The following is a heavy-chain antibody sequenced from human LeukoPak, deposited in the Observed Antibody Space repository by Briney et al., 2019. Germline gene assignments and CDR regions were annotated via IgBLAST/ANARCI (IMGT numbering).Heavy chain of an antibody. V-gene: IGHV4-31*03. J-gene: IGHJ4*02. CDR1: GGSISSGGYY. Sequence: SQTLSLTCTVSGGSISSGGYYWSWIRQHPGEGLEWIGYIYYSGSTYYNPSLKSRVTISVDTSKNQFSLKLSSVTAADTAVYYCASGGGSSGPGIYFDYWGQGTLVTVSS. CDR2: IYYSGST. CDR3: ASGGGSSGPGIYFDY. D-gene: IGHD3-22*01.